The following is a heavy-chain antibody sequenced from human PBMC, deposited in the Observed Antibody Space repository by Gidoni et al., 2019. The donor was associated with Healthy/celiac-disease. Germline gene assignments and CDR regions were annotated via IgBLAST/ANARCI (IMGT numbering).Heavy chain of an antibody. D-gene: IGHD6-13*01. CDR1: GGSTSSYY. CDR3: ARDRPTYSSSPGSWFDP. J-gene: IGHJ5*02. CDR2: IYYSGST. V-gene: IGHV4-59*01. Sequence: QVQLPESGPGLVKPSETLSLTCTVSGGSTSSYYWSWIRQPPGKGLEWIGYIYYSGSTNYNPSLKSRVTISVDTSKNQFSLKLSSVTAADTAVYYCARDRPTYSSSPGSWFDPWGQGTLVTVSS.